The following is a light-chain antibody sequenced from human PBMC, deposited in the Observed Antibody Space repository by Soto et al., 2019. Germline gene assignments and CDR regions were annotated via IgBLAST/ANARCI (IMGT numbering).Light chain of an antibody. CDR2: AAS. J-gene: IGKJ3*01. Sequence: EIVMTQSPVTLSVSPGERATPSCRASQSVNSNLAWYQQKPGQAPRLLIYAASTGATGIPARFSGSGSGSDFTLTISSLQSEDFAVYYCQQYNSWPLTFGPGTKVDIK. CDR1: QSVNSN. CDR3: QQYNSWPLT. V-gene: IGKV3-15*01.